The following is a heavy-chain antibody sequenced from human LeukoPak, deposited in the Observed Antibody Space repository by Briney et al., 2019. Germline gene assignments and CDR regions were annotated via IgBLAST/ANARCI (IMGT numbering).Heavy chain of an antibody. Sequence: SETLSLTCTVSGDSISTSDYHWGWMRQPPGKGPEWIGTLYHSGSTHYNPSLESRITISVDTSKNQFSLKLYSVTAADTAVYYCARQGDSTKGYYLDWFDPWGQGTLVIVSS. CDR2: LYHSGST. D-gene: IGHD3-3*01. J-gene: IGHJ5*02. V-gene: IGHV4-39*01. CDR3: ARQGDSTKGYYLDWFDP. CDR1: GDSISTSDYH.